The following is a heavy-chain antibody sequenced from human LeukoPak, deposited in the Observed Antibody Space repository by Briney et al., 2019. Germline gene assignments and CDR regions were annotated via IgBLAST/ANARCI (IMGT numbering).Heavy chain of an antibody. CDR1: GGTFSSYA. CDR2: IIPILGIA. D-gene: IGHD2-15*01. CDR3: AIRQAAGVDY. J-gene: IGHJ4*02. V-gene: IGHV1-69*04. Sequence: GASVKVSCKASGGTFSSYAISWVRQAPGQGLEWMGRIIPILGIANYAQKFQSRVTITADKSTSTAYMELSSLRSEDTAVYYCAIRQAAGVDYWGQGTLVTVSS.